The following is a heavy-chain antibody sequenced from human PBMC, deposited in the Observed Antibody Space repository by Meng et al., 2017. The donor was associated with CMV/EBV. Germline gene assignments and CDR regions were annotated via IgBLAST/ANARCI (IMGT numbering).Heavy chain of an antibody. D-gene: IGHD2-2*02. CDR3: ARDGPDIVVVPAAIRVAAAGTDYYYYYGMDV. J-gene: IGHJ6*02. Sequence: ASVKVSCKASGGTFSSYAISWVRQAPGQGLEWMGIINPSGGSTSYAQKFQGRVTMTRDTSTSTVYMELSSLRSEDTAVYYCARDGPDIVVVPAAIRVAAAGTDYYYYYGMDVWGQGTTVTVSS. V-gene: IGHV1-46*01. CDR2: INPSGGST. CDR1: GGTFSSYA.